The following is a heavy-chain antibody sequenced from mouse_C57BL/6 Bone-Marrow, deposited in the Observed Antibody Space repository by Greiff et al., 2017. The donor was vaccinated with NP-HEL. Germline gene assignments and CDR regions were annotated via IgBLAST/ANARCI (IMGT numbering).Heavy chain of an antibody. V-gene: IGHV5-4*01. J-gene: IGHJ2*01. CDR2: ISDGGSYT. D-gene: IGHD1-1*01. CDR3: ARGLYGSSFYYFDY. CDR1: GFTFSSYA. Sequence: EVQGVESGGGLVKPGGSLKLSCAASGFTFSSYAMSWVRQTPEKRLEWVATISDGGSYTYYPDNVKGRFTISRDNAKNNLYLQMSHLKSEDTAMYYCARGLYGSSFYYFDYWGQGTTLTVSS.